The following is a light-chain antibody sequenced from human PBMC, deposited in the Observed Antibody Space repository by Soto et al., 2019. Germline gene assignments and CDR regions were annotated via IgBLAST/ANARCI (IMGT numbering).Light chain of an antibody. CDR1: QSVSSSY. CDR2: DAS. CDR3: QQRSSWPWT. V-gene: IGKV3-11*01. Sequence: EIVLTQSPGTLSLSPGERATLSCRASQSVSSSYLAWYQQKPGQAPRLLISDASNRATGIPARFSGSGSGTDFTLTISSLEPEDFAVYYCQQRSSWPWTFGQGTKVEIK. J-gene: IGKJ1*01.